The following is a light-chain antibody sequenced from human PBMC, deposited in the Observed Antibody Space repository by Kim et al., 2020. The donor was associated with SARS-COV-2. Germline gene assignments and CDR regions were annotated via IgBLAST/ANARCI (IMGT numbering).Light chain of an antibody. V-gene: IGLV1-40*01. Sequence: QWVTHSCTGSSSNIGASYVVHWYQQLPGADPKLLIYGNTNRPSGVPDRFSGSKSGTSASLAITGLQAEDEADYYCQSYDSGLSAYVFGTGTKVTVL. CDR3: QSYDSGLSAYV. CDR2: GNT. CDR1: SSNIGASYV. J-gene: IGLJ1*01.